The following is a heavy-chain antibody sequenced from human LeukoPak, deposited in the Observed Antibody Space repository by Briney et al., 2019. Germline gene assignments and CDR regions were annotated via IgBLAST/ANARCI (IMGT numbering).Heavy chain of an antibody. V-gene: IGHV3-74*01. J-gene: IGHJ3*02. D-gene: IGHD6-13*01. CDR1: EFTFSSYW. CDR3: RGRIAAAGYAFDI. Sequence: GGSLRLYCAASEFTFSSYWMHWVRQAPGKGLVWVSRINTDGTSTSYGDSVKGRFTISRDNAKNTLYLQMNSLRAEDTAVYYCRGRIAAAGYAFDIWGQGTMVTVSS. CDR2: INTDGTST.